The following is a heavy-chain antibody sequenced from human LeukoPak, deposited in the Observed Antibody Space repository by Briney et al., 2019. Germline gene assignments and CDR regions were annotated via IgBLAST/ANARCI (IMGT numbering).Heavy chain of an antibody. V-gene: IGHV3-21*01. CDR3: ARELVGIAAAGTPDAFDI. D-gene: IGHD6-13*01. J-gene: IGHJ3*02. CDR1: GFTFSSYS. CDR2: ISSSSSYI. Sequence: GGSLRLSCAASGFTFSSYSMNWVRQAPGKGLEWVSSISSSSSYIYYADSVKGRFTISRDNAKNSLYLQMNSLRAEDTAVYYCARELVGIAAAGTPDAFDIWGQGTMVTVSS.